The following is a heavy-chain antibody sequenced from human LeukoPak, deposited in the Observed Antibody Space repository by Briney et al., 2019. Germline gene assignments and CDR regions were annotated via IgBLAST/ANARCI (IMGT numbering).Heavy chain of an antibody. D-gene: IGHD2-15*01. CDR3: ARVRGSWYDDAFDI. V-gene: IGHV5-51*01. Sequence: GESLKISCSGSGYTFTTYWIGWVRQMPGKGLEWMGLFYPPDSDNRYSPSFQGQVTMTVDKSITTASLQWSSLKASDTAMYYCARVRGSWYDDAFDIWGQGTMVTVSS. CDR2: FYPPDSDN. CDR1: GYTFTTYW. J-gene: IGHJ3*02.